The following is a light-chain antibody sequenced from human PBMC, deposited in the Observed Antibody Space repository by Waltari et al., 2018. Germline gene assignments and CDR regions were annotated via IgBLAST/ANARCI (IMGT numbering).Light chain of an antibody. V-gene: IGLV1-44*01. Sequence: QSVLTQPPSASGTPGQRVTISCSGSSSNIGSNTVNWYQQLPGTATELLIYSNNQRPSGVPDRFSGSNAGTAASLAISGLQSEDEADYYCAAWDDSLNGFYVFGTGTKVTVL. CDR3: AAWDDSLNGFYV. J-gene: IGLJ1*01. CDR1: SSNIGSNT. CDR2: SNN.